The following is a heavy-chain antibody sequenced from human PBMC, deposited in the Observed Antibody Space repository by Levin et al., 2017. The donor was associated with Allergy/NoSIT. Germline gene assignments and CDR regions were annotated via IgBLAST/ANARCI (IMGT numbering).Heavy chain of an antibody. V-gene: IGHV4-39*07. CDR2: FYYTGDT. J-gene: IGHJ4*02. CDR3: VRAADS. Sequence: SQTLSLTCSVSGGFISTGHYYWGWIRQPPGKGLEWIASFYYTGDTFYSPSLKSRVTISADTSQNQLSLKLHSVTAAATAVYYCVRAADSWGQGTLVTVS. CDR1: GGFISTGHYY.